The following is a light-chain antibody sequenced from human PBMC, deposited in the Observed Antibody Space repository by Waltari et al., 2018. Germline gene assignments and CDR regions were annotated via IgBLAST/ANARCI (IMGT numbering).Light chain of an antibody. CDR1: RSDIGSYNY. Sequence: QSALTQPASLSASPGQSLTLSCAGPRSDIGSYNYIALYQQHPNQAPQLLFYEVRTRSSGVSHRFSASKSGNTASLTISGLQAEDEADYFCCSYTSANTVVFGGGTKLTVL. V-gene: IGLV2-14*01. CDR3: CSYTSANTVV. CDR2: EVR. J-gene: IGLJ3*02.